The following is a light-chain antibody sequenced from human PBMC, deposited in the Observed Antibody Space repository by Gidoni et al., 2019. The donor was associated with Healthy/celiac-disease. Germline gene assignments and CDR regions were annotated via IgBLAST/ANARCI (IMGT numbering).Light chain of an antibody. CDR2: GAS. V-gene: IGKV3-20*01. CDR1: QSVSSSY. CDR3: QQYGSSPRIT. Sequence: EIVLTQSPGTLFLSPGERATLSYRASQSVSSSYLAWYQQKPGQAPRLLIYGASSRATGIPDRFSGSGSGTDFTLTISRLEPEDFAVYYCQQYGSSPRITFGQGTRLEIK. J-gene: IGKJ5*01.